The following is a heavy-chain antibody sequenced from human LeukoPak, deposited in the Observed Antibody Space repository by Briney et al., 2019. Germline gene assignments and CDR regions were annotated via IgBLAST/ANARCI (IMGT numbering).Heavy chain of an antibody. D-gene: IGHD3-16*01. CDR2: ISYDGSNK. J-gene: IGHJ4*02. CDR1: GFTFSSYA. Sequence: GGSLRLSCAASGFTFSSYAMHWVRQAPGKGLEWVAVISYDGSNKYYADSVKGRFTISRDNSENTLYLQMNSLRAEDTAVYYCARTRKFDWGQGTLVTVSS. V-gene: IGHV3-30-3*01. CDR3: ARTRKFD.